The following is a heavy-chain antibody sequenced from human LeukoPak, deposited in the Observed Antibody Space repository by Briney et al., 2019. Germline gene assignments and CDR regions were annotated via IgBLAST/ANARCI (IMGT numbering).Heavy chain of an antibody. CDR3: ARGYGSGINVGWFDP. J-gene: IGHJ5*02. D-gene: IGHD3-10*01. CDR2: IGTAGDT. CDR1: GFTFSSYD. Sequence: GGSLRLSCAASGFTFSSYDMHWVRQATGKGLEWVSAIGTAGDTYYPGSVKGRFTISRENAKNPLYLQMNSLRAGDTAVYYCARGYGSGINVGWFDPWGQGTLVTVSS. V-gene: IGHV3-13*01.